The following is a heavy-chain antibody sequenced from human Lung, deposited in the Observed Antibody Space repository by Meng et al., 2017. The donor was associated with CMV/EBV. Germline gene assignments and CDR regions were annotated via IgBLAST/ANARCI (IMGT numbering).Heavy chain of an antibody. J-gene: IGHJ1*01. CDR3: LRRSGGSV. V-gene: IGHV4-4*02. CDR1: GDSITNHNW. D-gene: IGHD3-10*01. Sequence: QGRWRGPGPALVKPSGTLSLTCASSGDSITNHNWWAWVRQPPGKGLEWIGEIPHRGSSAYNPSLKSRVSMSIDKSKNQVSLKLTSVTAADTAVYHCLRRSGGSVWGQGTLVTVSS. CDR2: IPHRGSS.